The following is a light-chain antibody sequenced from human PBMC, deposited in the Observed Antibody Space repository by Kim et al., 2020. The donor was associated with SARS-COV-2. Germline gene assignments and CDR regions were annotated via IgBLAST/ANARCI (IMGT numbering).Light chain of an antibody. CDR3: AAWDDSLFWV. V-gene: IGLV1-47*01. CDR2: RNN. J-gene: IGLJ3*02. CDR1: SSNIGTNY. Sequence: QSVLTQPPSASGTPGQRVTISCSGSSSNIGTNYVYWYQHLPGTAPKLLIYRNNQRPSGVPDRFSGSKSGTSVSLAISGLRSEDEANYYCAAWDDSLFWVFGGGTKLTVL.